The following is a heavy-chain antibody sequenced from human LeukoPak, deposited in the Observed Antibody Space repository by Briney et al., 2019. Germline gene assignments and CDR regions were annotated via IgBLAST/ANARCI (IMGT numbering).Heavy chain of an antibody. D-gene: IGHD6-19*01. CDR1: GGSISSYY. CDR2: IYYSGST. V-gene: IGHV4-59*01. J-gene: IGHJ5*02. Sequence: PSETLSLTCTVSGGSISSYYWSWIRQPPGKGLEWIGYIYYSGSTNYNPSLKSRVTISVDTSKNQFSLKVTSVTAADTAVYYCARDSRTLSSGWLDRFDPWGQGTLVTVSS. CDR3: ARDSRTLSSGWLDRFDP.